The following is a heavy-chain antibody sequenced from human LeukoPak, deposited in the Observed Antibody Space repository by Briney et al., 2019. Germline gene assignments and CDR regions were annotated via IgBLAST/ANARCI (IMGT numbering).Heavy chain of an antibody. J-gene: IGHJ6*02. CDR1: GFTFSSYS. Sequence: GGSLRLSCAASGFTFSSYSMNWVRQAPGKGLEWVSSISSSSSYIYYADSVKGRFTISRDNAKNSLYLQMNSLRADDTAVYYCAKDRPNGMDVWGQGTTVTVSS. V-gene: IGHV3-21*04. CDR2: ISSSSSYI. CDR3: AKDRPNGMDV.